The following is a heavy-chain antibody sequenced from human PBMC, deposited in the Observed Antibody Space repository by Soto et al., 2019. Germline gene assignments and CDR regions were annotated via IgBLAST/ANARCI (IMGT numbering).Heavy chain of an antibody. Sequence: EVQLLESGGGLVQPGGSLRLSCAASGFTFSSYAMSWVRQAPGKGLEWVSAISGSGGSTYYADSVKGRFTISRDNSKNTLYLQMNSLRAEDTAVYYCAKNPLYDYIWGSYRNFRFDYWGQGPWSPSPQ. CDR1: GFTFSSYA. CDR2: ISGSGGST. D-gene: IGHD3-16*02. V-gene: IGHV3-23*01. CDR3: AKNPLYDYIWGSYRNFRFDY. J-gene: IGHJ4*02.